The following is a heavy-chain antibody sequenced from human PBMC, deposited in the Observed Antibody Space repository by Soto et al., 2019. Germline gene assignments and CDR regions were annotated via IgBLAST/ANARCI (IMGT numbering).Heavy chain of an antibody. CDR1: GGSISNYY. D-gene: IGHD3-3*01. J-gene: IGHJ4*02. CDR3: VRAHDLWSGYYYYFDS. CDR2: IYYSGST. V-gene: IGHV4-59*01. Sequence: SETLSLTCTVSGGSISNYYWGWIRQPPGKGLEWIGYIYYSGSTNYNPSLKSRVTISVDTSKNQFSLKLSSVTAADTAVYYCVRAHDLWSGYYYYFDSWGQGTLVTVSS.